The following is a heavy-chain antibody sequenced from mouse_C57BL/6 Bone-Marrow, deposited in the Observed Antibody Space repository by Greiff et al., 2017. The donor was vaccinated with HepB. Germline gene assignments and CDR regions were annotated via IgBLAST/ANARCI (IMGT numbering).Heavy chain of an antibody. CDR1: GFSFNTYA. V-gene: IGHV10-1*01. Sequence: EVKLVESGGGLVQPKGSLKLSCAASGFSFNTYAMNWVRQAPGKGLEWVARIRSKSNNYATYYADSVKDRFTISRDDSESMLYLQMNNLKTEDTAMYYCVRHEVTTGFAYWGQGTLVTVSA. CDR3: VRHEVTTGFAY. D-gene: IGHD2-2*01. J-gene: IGHJ3*01. CDR2: IRSKSNNYAT.